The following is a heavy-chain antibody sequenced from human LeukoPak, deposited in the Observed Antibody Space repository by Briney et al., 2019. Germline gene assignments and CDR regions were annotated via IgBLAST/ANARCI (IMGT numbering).Heavy chain of an antibody. J-gene: IGHJ4*02. V-gene: IGHV4-59*01. CDR2: IYYSGST. Sequence: PSETLSLTCTVSGGSISSYYWSWIRQPPGKGLEWIGYIYYSGSTNYNPSLKSRVTISVDTSKNQFSLKLSSVTAADTAVYYCARSYCGGGSCYSTRQYYFDYWGQGTLVTVSS. CDR1: GGSISSYY. D-gene: IGHD2-15*01. CDR3: ARSYCGGGSCYSTRQYYFDY.